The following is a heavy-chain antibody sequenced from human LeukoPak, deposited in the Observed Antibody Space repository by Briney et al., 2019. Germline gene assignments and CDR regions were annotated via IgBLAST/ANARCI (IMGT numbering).Heavy chain of an antibody. Sequence: DPSETLSLTCTVSAGSFISSSHHWGWIRQSPGKGLEWIGSVYYGRTTYYNPSLDGRVTVSLDTSANQFSLQLNSVTAADTAVYYCVRHDGRGGATMGALDSWGQGSLVTVSS. CDR1: AGSFISSSHH. V-gene: IGHV4-39*01. D-gene: IGHD5-12*01. CDR2: VYYGRTT. J-gene: IGHJ5*01. CDR3: VRHDGRGGATMGALDS.